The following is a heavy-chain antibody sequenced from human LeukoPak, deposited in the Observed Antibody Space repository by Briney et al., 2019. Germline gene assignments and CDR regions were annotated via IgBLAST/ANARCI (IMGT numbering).Heavy chain of an antibody. CDR2: ISGSGGST. J-gene: IGHJ3*02. V-gene: IGHV3-23*01. Sequence: GGSLRLSCAASGFTFSSYAMSWVRQAPGKGLEWVSAISGSGGSTYYADSVKGRFTISRDNSKNTLYLQMSSLRAEDTAVYYCAKVCGGDCYPFDAFDIWGQGTMVTVSS. CDR1: GFTFSSYA. CDR3: AKVCGGDCYPFDAFDI. D-gene: IGHD2-21*02.